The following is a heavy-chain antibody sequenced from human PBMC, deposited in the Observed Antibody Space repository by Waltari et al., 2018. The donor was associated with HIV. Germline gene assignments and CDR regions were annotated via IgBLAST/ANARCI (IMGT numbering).Heavy chain of an antibody. V-gene: IGHV1-2*02. CDR1: GYTFTGHY. Sequence: QVQLVQSGAEVKKPGASVKGSCKASGYTFTGHYMHWVRQAPGQGLEWIGWINPNNGGTNYAQKFQGSVTMTRDTSISTAYLELSRLTSDDTAIYYCARGVTYYFDYWGQGTLLTVSS. CDR3: ARGVTYYFDY. D-gene: IGHD2-21*02. J-gene: IGHJ4*02. CDR2: INPNNGGT.